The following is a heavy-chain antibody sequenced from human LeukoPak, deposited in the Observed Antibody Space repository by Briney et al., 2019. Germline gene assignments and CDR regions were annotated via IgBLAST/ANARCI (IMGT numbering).Heavy chain of an antibody. J-gene: IGHJ6*04. Sequence: PLETLSLTCTVSGGSLSGHYWSWIRQSPGKRLEWIGYVSYTGRTKYNPSLQSRVTISIDTSKSQFSLKLTSVTSADTAVYYCAREVLQGSSQGMDVWGKGTTVIVSS. V-gene: IGHV4-59*11. CDR1: GGSLSGHY. CDR3: AREVLQGSSQGMDV. CDR2: VSYTGRT. D-gene: IGHD3-3*01.